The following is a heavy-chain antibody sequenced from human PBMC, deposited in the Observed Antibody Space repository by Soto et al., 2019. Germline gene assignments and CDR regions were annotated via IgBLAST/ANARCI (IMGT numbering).Heavy chain of an antibody. D-gene: IGHD3-22*01. CDR1: GFTFSSYA. V-gene: IGHV3-23*01. J-gene: IGHJ4*02. CDR3: AKMMYTYDT. Sequence: GGSLRLSCAASGFTFSSYAITWVRQAPGKGLEWVSVISDSGASTYYADSVKGRFTVSRDNSKNTLYLQMTSLRAEDTAVYYCAKMMYTYDTWGQGTLVTVSS. CDR2: ISDSGAST.